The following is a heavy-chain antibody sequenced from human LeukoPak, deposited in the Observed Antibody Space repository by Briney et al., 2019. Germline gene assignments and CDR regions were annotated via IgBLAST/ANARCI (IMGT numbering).Heavy chain of an antibody. Sequence: GGSLRLSCAASGFTFSSYGMSWVRQAPGKGLEWVSAISGSGGSTYYADSVKGRFTISRDNSKNTLYLQMNSLRAEDTAVYYCAKNRAVYDILTGYDYWGQGTLVTVSS. CDR1: GFTFSSYG. CDR3: AKNRAVYDILTGYDY. V-gene: IGHV3-23*01. CDR2: ISGSGGST. J-gene: IGHJ4*02. D-gene: IGHD3-9*01.